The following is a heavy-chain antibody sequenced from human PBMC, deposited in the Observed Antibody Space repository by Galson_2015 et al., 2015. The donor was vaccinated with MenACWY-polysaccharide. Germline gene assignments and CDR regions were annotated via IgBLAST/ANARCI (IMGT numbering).Heavy chain of an antibody. V-gene: IGHV3-7*01. CDR3: ARGHYGMDV. Sequence: SLRLSCAASGFKFSNYWMTWVRQAPGKGLEWVANIKKDGSEKHYVDSVKGRFTISRDNALYPQMNSLRAEDTAVYFCARGHYGMDVWGQGTTATVSS. J-gene: IGHJ6*02. CDR1: GFKFSNYW. CDR2: IKKDGSEK.